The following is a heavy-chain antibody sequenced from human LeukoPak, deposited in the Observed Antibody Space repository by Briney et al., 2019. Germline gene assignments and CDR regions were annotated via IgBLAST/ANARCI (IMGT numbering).Heavy chain of an antibody. V-gene: IGHV3-33*01. Sequence: GGSLRLSCAASGFTFSSYGMHWVRQAPGKGLEWVAVIWYDGSNKYYADSVKGRFTISRDNSKNTLYLQMNSLRAEDTAVYHCARGPLIAAAGTWWGQGTLVTVSS. J-gene: IGHJ4*02. CDR1: GFTFSSYG. CDR3: ARGPLIAAAGTW. D-gene: IGHD6-13*01. CDR2: IWYDGSNK.